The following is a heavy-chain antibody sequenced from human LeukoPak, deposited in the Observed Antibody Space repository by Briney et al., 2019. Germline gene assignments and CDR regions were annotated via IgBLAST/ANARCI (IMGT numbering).Heavy chain of an antibody. V-gene: IGHV3-23*01. CDR3: AKSFGPVIAAAGTGAD. D-gene: IGHD6-13*01. J-gene: IGHJ4*02. Sequence: GGSLRLSCAASGFTFSNYAMNWVRQAPGNGPEWVSVISGSGGNTYYADSVRGRFTLSRDNSKNALYLQMNSLRAEDTAIYYCAKSFGPVIAAAGTGADWGQGTLVTVS. CDR1: GFTFSNYA. CDR2: ISGSGGNT.